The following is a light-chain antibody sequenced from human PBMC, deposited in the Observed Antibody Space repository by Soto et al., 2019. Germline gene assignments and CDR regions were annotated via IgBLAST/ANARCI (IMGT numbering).Light chain of an antibody. CDR2: GAS. CDR3: QQYGSSPPYT. J-gene: IGKJ2*01. CDR1: QSVSSNY. Sequence: EIVLTQSPGTLSLSPGEGATLSCRASQSVSSNYLAWYQQKPGQAPRLLIFGASNRSSDIPDRFSGSGSGPDFTLTISRLEPDDFAVYYCQQYGSSPPYTFGQGTKLEIK. V-gene: IGKV3-20*01.